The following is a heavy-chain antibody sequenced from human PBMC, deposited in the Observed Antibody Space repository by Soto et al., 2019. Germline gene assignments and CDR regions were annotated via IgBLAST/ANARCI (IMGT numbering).Heavy chain of an antibody. CDR3: SIRASYYDSSGYFDD. J-gene: IGHJ4*02. Sequence: EVQLVESGGGLVQPGGSLRLSCAASGFTFSSYWMHWVRQAPGKGLVWVSRINSDGSSTSYADSVKGRFTISRDNAKSTLCLQMNSVRAVDTAVYYCSIRASYYDSSGYFDDWGQGTMVTVSS. V-gene: IGHV3-74*01. CDR1: GFTFSSYW. CDR2: INSDGSST. D-gene: IGHD3-22*01.